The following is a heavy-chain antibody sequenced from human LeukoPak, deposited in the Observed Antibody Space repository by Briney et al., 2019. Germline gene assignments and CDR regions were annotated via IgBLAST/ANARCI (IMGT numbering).Heavy chain of an antibody. Sequence: GGSLRLSCAASGFTFSNYAMSWVRQAPGKGLEWVSGISASGGSTYYADPVKGRFTISRDNSKNTLYLQMNSLRAEDTAVYYCAKDISGLPEYFQHWGQGTLVTVSS. J-gene: IGHJ1*01. CDR1: GFTFSNYA. V-gene: IGHV3-23*01. D-gene: IGHD3-10*01. CDR2: ISASGGST. CDR3: AKDISGLPEYFQH.